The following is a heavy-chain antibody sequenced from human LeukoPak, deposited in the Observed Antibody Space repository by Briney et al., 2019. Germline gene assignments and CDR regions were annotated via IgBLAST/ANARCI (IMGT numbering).Heavy chain of an antibody. CDR2: INPNSGGT. D-gene: IGHD3-10*01. CDR3: ARGDITMIRGVLWI. Sequence: ASVKVSCKASGYTFTGYYMHWVRQAPGQGLEWMGWINPNSGGTNYAQKFQGRVTMTRDMSTSTVYMELSRLTSDDTAVYYCARGDITMIRGVLWIWGQGTLVTVSS. V-gene: IGHV1-2*02. CDR1: GYTFTGYY. J-gene: IGHJ4*02.